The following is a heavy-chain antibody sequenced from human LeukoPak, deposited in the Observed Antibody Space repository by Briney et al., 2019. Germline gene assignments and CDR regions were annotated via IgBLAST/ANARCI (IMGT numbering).Heavy chain of an antibody. CDR1: GYTLTELS. J-gene: IGHJ1*01. D-gene: IGHD5-18*01. CDR3: ARAMDTAVGTWRNFQH. V-gene: IGHV7-4-1*02. CDR2: INTNTGNP. Sequence: ASVKVSCKVSGYTLTELSMHWVRQAPGQGLEWMGWINTNTGNPTYAQGFTGRFVFSLDTSVTTAYLQISSLKAEDTAVYYCARAMDTAVGTWRNFQHWGQGTLVTVSS.